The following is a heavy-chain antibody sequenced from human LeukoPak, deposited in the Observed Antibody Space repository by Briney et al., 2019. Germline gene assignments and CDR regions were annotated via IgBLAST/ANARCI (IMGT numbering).Heavy chain of an antibody. CDR2: IYTSGST. D-gene: IGHD3-3*01. V-gene: IGHV4-4*07. Sequence: SETLSLTCTVSGGSISSYYWSWIRQPAGKGLEWIGRIYTSGSTNYNPSLKSRVTMSVDTSKNQFSLKLSSVTAADTAVYYCARVRYYDFWSGYAVDYYYMDVWGKGTTVTISS. CDR3: ARVRYYDFWSGYAVDYYYMDV. J-gene: IGHJ6*03. CDR1: GGSISSYY.